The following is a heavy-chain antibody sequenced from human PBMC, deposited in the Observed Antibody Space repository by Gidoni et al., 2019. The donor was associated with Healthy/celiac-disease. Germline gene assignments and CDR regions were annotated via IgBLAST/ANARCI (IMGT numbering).Heavy chain of an antibody. Sequence: QVQLQESGPGLVKPSETLSLTCTVSGGSISSYYWSWIRQPPGKGLEWIGYIYYSGSTNYNPSLKSRVTISVETSKNQFSLKLSAVTAADTAVYYCAREGWGGYSFDYWGQGTLVTVSS. V-gene: IGHV4-59*01. CDR2: IYYSGST. J-gene: IGHJ4*02. CDR3: AREGWGGYSFDY. D-gene: IGHD5-18*01. CDR1: GGSISSYY.